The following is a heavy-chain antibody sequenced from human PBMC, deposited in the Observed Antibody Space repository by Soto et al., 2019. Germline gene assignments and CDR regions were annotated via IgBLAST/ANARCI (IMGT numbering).Heavy chain of an antibody. CDR3: ASQSGSSPDGRYYYGMDV. Sequence: QVQLVQSGAEVKKPGSSVKVSCKASGGTFSSYAISWVRQAPGQGLEWMGGIIPIFGTADYAQKFQGRVTITADDYTSTAYMELSSLRSEDTAVYYCASQSGSSPDGRYYYGMDVWGQGTTGTVSS. CDR1: GGTFSSYA. CDR2: IIPIFGTA. V-gene: IGHV1-69*12. J-gene: IGHJ6*02. D-gene: IGHD1-26*01.